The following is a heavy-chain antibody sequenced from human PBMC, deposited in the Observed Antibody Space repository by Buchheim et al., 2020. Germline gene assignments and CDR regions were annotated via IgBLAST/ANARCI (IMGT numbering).Heavy chain of an antibody. J-gene: IGHJ4*02. D-gene: IGHD3-22*01. V-gene: IGHV1-69*08. CDR2: IIPILGIA. CDR1: GGTFSSYT. CDR3: AREGSFYDSSGYYYAQPHYFDY. Sequence: QVQLVQSGAEVKKPGSSVKVSCKASGGTFSSYTISWVRQAPGQGLEWMGRIIPILGIANYAQKFQGRVTITADKSTSTAYMELSSLRSEDTAVYYCAREGSFYDSSGYYYAQPHYFDYWGQGTL.